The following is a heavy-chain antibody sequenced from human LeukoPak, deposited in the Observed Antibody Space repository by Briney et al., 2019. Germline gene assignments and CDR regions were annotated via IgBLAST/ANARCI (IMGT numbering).Heavy chain of an antibody. CDR3: ARVKGSGSYPSDFDY. V-gene: IGHV3-20*04. J-gene: IGHJ4*02. CDR2: INWNGGST. Sequence: GGSLRLSCAASGFTFRSYGMSWVRQAPGKGLEWVSGINWNGGSTGYADSVKGRFTISRDNAKNSLYLQMNSLRAEDTALYYCARVKGSGSYPSDFDYWGQGTLVTVSS. CDR1: GFTFRSYG. D-gene: IGHD1-26*01.